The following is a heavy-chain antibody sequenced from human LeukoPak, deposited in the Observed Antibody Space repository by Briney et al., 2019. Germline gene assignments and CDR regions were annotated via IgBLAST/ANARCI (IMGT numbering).Heavy chain of an antibody. CDR2: TYYRSKWYI. CDR1: GDSVSSTSAA. J-gene: IGHJ5*02. V-gene: IGHV6-1*01. Sequence: SQTLSLTCAISGDSVSSTSAAWNWIRQSPSRGLEWLGRTYYRSKWYIEYAVSVKGRMTINPDTSKNQFSLQLNSVTPEDTAVYYCARGPGTTGSNNGFDAWGQGTLVTVSS. CDR3: ARGPGTTGSNNGFDA. D-gene: IGHD1-1*01.